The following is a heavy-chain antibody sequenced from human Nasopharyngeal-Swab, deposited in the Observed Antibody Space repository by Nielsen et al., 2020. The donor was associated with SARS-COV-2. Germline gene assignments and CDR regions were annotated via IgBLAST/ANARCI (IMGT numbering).Heavy chain of an antibody. J-gene: IGHJ4*02. V-gene: IGHV3-11*01. CDR2: ISSSGSTI. D-gene: IGHD3-22*01. Sequence: GESLKISCAASGFTFSDYYMSWIRQAPGKGLEWVSYISSSGSTIYYADSVKGRFTISRDNAKNSLYLQMNSLRAEDTAVYYCARTNDYYDSSGYPYWGQGTLVTVSS. CDR1: GFTFSDYY. CDR3: ARTNDYYDSSGYPY.